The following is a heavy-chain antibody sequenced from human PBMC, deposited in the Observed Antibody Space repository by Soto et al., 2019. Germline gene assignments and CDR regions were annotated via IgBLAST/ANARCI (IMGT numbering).Heavy chain of an antibody. CDR2: IYYSGST. V-gene: IGHV4-59*01. CDR3: AREITGTLNWFDP. Sequence: SETLSLTCTVSGGSISSYYWSWIRQPPGKGLEWIGYIYYSGSTNYNPSLKSRVTISVDTSKNQFSLKLSSVTAADTAVYYCAREITGTLNWFDPWGQGTLVTVSS. D-gene: IGHD1-20*01. J-gene: IGHJ5*02. CDR1: GGSISSYY.